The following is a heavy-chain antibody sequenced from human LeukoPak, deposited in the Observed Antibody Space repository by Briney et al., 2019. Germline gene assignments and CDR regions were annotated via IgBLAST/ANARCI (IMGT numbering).Heavy chain of an antibody. CDR3: AREGIAAGRSGMDV. Sequence: PSETLSLTCTVSGGSISSGGYYWSWIRQHPGKGLEWIGYIYYSGSTYYNPSLKSRVTISVDTSKNQFSLKLSSVTAADTAVYYCAREGIAAGRSGMDVWGQGTTVTVSS. V-gene: IGHV4-31*03. CDR1: GGSISSGGYY. J-gene: IGHJ6*02. CDR2: IYYSGST. D-gene: IGHD6-6*01.